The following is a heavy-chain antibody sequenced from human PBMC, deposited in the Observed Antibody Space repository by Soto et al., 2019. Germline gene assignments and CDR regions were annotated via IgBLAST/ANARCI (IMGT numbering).Heavy chain of an antibody. J-gene: IGHJ4*02. CDR2: MNPNSGDT. CDR3: ARGLLEQWLVPSIVGAQGGDY. Sequence: ASVKVSCKASGYTFTSYDINWVRQATGQGLEWMGWMNPNSGDTGYAQKFQGRVTMTRNTSISTAYMELSSLRSEDTAVYYCARGLLEQWLVPSIVGAQGGDYWGQGTLVTVSS. V-gene: IGHV1-8*01. D-gene: IGHD6-19*01. CDR1: GYTFTSYD.